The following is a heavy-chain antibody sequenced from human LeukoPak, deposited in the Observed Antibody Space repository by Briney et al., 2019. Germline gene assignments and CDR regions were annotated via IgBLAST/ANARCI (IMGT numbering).Heavy chain of an antibody. D-gene: IGHD3-9*01. CDR3: ARDQDILTGDWGIEAFEI. CDR2: IYTSGST. CDR1: GGSISSYY. Sequence: PSETLSLTCTVSGGSISSYYWSWIRQPAGKGLEWIGRIYTSGSTNYNPSLKSRVTMSVDTSKNQFSLKLSSVTAADTAVYYCARDQDILTGDWGIEAFEIWGQGTMGTVSS. V-gene: IGHV4-4*07. J-gene: IGHJ3*02.